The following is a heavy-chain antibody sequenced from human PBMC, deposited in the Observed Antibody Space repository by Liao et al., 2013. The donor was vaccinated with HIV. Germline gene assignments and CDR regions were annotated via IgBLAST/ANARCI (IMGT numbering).Heavy chain of an antibody. CDR2: VYYSGIP. V-gene: IGHV4-39*01. D-gene: IGHD6-13*01. CDR1: GDSITSIDYY. CDR3: ARRRSSPDYYMDV. Sequence: QLRLQESGPGLVKPSETLSLTCTVSGDSITSIDYYWAWIRQPPGKGLEWIGYVYYSGIPYSTPSLTRRVTLSVDTSNNQFSLKLSSVTAADTAVYYCARRRSSPDYYMDVWGKGTTVTVSS. J-gene: IGHJ6*03.